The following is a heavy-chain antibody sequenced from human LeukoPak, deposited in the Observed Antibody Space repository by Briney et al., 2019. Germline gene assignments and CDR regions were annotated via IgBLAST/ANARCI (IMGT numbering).Heavy chain of an antibody. V-gene: IGHV4-59*12. CDR2: IYYSGST. CDR3: ARARGYCSGGSCRKPRYYYYYMDV. J-gene: IGHJ6*03. Sequence: PAETLSLTCTVSGGPISSYYWRWLRQPPGKGLEWIGYIYYSGSTNYNPSLKSRVTISVDTSKNQFSLKLSSVTAADTAVYYCARARGYCSGGSCRKPRYYYYYMDVWGKGTTVTVSS. D-gene: IGHD2-15*01. CDR1: GGPISSYY.